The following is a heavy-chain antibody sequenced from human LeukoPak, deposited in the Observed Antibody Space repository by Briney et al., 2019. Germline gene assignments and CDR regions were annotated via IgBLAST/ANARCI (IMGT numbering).Heavy chain of an antibody. CDR3: AKDMRVRGVNSYFDY. CDR1: GFTFDDYA. V-gene: IGHV3-43*02. J-gene: IGHJ4*02. D-gene: IGHD3-10*01. Sequence: GGSLRLSCAASGFTFDDYAMHWVRQAPGKGLEWVSLISGAGGSTYYADSVKGRFTISRDNNKNSLYLQMNSLRTEDTALYYCAKDMRVRGVNSYFDYWGQGTLVTVSS. CDR2: ISGAGGST.